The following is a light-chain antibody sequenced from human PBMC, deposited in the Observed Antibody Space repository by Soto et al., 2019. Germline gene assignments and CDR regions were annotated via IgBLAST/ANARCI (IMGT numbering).Light chain of an antibody. CDR2: EVS. V-gene: IGLV2-18*02. J-gene: IGLJ2*01. Sequence: QSVLTQPPSVSGSPGQTVTISCTGTSSDVGSYNRVSWYQQPPGTAPHLMIYEVSNRPSGVPDRFSGTKSGNTASLTISGLQAEDEADYYCSSYTSSSTLVIFGGGTKLTVL. CDR3: SSYTSSSTLVI. CDR1: SSDVGSYNR.